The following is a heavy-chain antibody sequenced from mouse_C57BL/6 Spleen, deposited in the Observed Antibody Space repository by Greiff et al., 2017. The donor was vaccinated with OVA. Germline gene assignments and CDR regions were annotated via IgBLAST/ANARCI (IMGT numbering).Heavy chain of an antibody. D-gene: IGHD1-1*01. V-gene: IGHV1-39*01. CDR1: GYSFTDYN. CDR2: INPNYGTT. Sequence: FHHQHSGPELVKPGASVKISCKASGYSFTDYNMNWVKQSNGKSLEWIGVINPNYGTTSYNQKFKGKATLTVDQSSSTAYMQLNSLTSEDSGVYYGARSPITTVVADYAMDYWGQGTSVTVSS. J-gene: IGHJ4*01. CDR3: ARSPITTVVADYAMDY.